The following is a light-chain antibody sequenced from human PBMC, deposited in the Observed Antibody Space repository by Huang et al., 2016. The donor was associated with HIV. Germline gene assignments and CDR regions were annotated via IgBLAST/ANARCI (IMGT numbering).Light chain of an antibody. CDR1: QGIPNY. Sequence: IQLTQSPSSLSIYVGDKVTITCRASQGIPNYVAWYQQRPGKAPKLLIYAASTLQNGVPSRFSGIGSGADFALSIAKVQPEDSATYYCQQFSSYPLTFGGGTKVEIK. J-gene: IGKJ4*01. CDR2: AAS. CDR3: QQFSSYPLT. V-gene: IGKV1-9*01.